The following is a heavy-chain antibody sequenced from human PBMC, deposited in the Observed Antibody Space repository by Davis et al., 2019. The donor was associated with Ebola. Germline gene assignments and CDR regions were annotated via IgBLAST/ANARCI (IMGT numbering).Heavy chain of an antibody. CDR1: GYTFTNYY. V-gene: IGHV1-46*01. CDR3: ARAIYYYDSSGYSDY. Sequence: AASVKVSCKASGYTFTNYYMHWVRQAPGQGLEWMGMINPSDGSTSYAQKFQGRVTMTRDTSTSTVYMELSSLRSEDTAVYYCARAIYYYDSSGYSDYWGQGTLVTVSS. J-gene: IGHJ4*02. D-gene: IGHD3-22*01. CDR2: INPSDGST.